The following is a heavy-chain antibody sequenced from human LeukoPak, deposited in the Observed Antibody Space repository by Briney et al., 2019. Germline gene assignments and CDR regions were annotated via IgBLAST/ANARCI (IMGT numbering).Heavy chain of an antibody. J-gene: IGHJ6*02. Sequence: GGSLRLSCAACGFAFSGQSMNWVRQAPGKGLEWVSYISSSSSTIYYADSVKGRFTISRDNAKNSLYLQMNSLRDEDTAVYYCAMDQPAATYYYYYGMDVWGQGTTVTVSS. CDR3: AMDQPAATYYYYYGMDV. CDR2: ISSSSSTI. V-gene: IGHV3-48*02. D-gene: IGHD2-2*01. CDR1: GFAFSGQS.